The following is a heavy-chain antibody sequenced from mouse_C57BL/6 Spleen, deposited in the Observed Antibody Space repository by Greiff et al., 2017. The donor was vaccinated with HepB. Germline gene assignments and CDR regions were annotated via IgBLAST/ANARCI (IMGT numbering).Heavy chain of an antibody. CDR3: AREGYSKNFDV. Sequence: ESGPGLVKPSQSLSLTCSVTGYSITSGYYWNWIRQFPGNKLEWMGSISYDGSNNYNPSLKNRISINRDTSKNQFFLKLNSVTTEDTATYYCAREGYSKNFDVWGTGTTVTVSS. D-gene: IGHD2-5*01. CDR1: GYSITSGYY. J-gene: IGHJ1*03. CDR2: ISYDGSN. V-gene: IGHV3-6*01.